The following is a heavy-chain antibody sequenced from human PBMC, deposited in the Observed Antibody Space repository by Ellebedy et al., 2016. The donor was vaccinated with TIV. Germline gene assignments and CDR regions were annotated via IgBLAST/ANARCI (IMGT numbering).Heavy chain of an antibody. CDR3: AKDGSIVGATVYYMDV. D-gene: IGHD1-26*01. CDR2: IKQDGSEK. J-gene: IGHJ6*03. Sequence: GGSLRLSXAASGFTFSSYWMSWVRQAPGKGLEWVANIKQDGSEKYYVDSVKGRFTISRDNAKNSLYLQMNSLRAEDTAVYYCAKDGSIVGATVYYMDVWGKGTTVTVSS. CDR1: GFTFSSYW. V-gene: IGHV3-7*01.